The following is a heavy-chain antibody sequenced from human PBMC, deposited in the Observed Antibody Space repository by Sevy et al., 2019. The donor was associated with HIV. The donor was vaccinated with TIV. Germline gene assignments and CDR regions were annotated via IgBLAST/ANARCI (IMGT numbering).Heavy chain of an antibody. V-gene: IGHV3-7*01. CDR2: MKQDGGEE. CDR1: GFSFSIYW. J-gene: IGHJ4*01. CDR3: VGEGMGGYSYSLDY. Sequence: GGALRLSCAASGFSFSIYWMSWVRQAPGKGLEWVASMKQDGGEEDYVDSVKGRFTISSDNAKNSLFLQMNSLSVEDTAGYYSVGEGMGGYSYSLDYWGHGTLVTVSS. D-gene: IGHD5-18*01.